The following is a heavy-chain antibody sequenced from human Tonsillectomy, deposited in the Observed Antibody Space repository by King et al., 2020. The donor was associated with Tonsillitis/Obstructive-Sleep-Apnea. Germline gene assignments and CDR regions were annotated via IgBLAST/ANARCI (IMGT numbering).Heavy chain of an antibody. J-gene: IGHJ6*02. CDR1: GGSISSDY. V-gene: IGHV4-59*01. CDR2: IYYSGTT. D-gene: IGHD2-15*01. Sequence: LQLQESGPGLVTPSETLSLTCTVSGGSISSDYWSWIRQPPGKGLEWIGHIYYSGTTKYNPSLKSRVTISVDTSKSQFSVNLSSLTAADTAVYYCARDAGFCSGSTCYGYGMDVWGQGTTVTVSS. CDR3: ARDAGFCSGSTCYGYGMDV.